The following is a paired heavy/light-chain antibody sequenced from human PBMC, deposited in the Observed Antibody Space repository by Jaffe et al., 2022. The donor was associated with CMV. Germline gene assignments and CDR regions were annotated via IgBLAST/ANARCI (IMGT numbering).Heavy chain of an antibody. J-gene: IGHJ5*02. V-gene: IGHV3-73*01. D-gene: IGHD3-3*01. CDR2: IRDKANNYVT. CDR1: GFILSGSA. CDR3: TRGDFWRFDP. Sequence: EVQLVESGGGLVLPGGSLKLSCAGSGFILSGSAVHWVRQASGKGLEWIGRIRDKANNYVTSYAASLKGRFTISRDESKNAACLQMSGLKTEDTAVYYCTRGDFWRFDPWGQGTLVTVSS.
Light chain of an antibody. CDR1: SSDVGSSNH. CDR2: DVS. V-gene: IGLV2-18*02. J-gene: IGLJ3*02. Sequence: QSALTQPPSVSGSPGQSVTISCTGTSSDVGSSNHVSWYQQPPGTAPKLIIYDVSNRPSGVPDRFSGSKSGNTASLTISGLQAEDEGDYYCNSYTTSITWVFGGGTRLTVL. CDR3: NSYTTSITWV.